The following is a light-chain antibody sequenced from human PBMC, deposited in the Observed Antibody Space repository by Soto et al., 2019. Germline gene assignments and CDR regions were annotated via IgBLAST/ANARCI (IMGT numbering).Light chain of an antibody. CDR1: SSDVGGYNY. V-gene: IGLV2-14*01. J-gene: IGLJ1*01. CDR2: DVS. CDR3: SSYTSSSPLYV. Sequence: QSVLTQPASVSGSPGQSITISCTGTSSDVGGYNYVSWYQQHPGKAPKLMIYDVSNRPSGVSNRFSGTKSGNTASLTISGLQAEDEADYYCSSYTSSSPLYVFGTATKLTVL.